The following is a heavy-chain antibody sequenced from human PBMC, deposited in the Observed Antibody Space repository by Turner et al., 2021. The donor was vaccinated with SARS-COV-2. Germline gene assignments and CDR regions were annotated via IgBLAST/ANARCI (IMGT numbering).Heavy chain of an antibody. CDR3: VDGYNYGSMDV. Sequence: EVQLGGSGGGLVRPGGTLRLSCSATGFPFSSYAMPWDRQAPGKGLEYVSAISSKGYSTYYAESVKGIFNISRDNSKNTLYRQMSSVRAEDTAVYYCVDGYNYGSMDVWGQGTTVTVSS. CDR1: GFPFSSYA. CDR2: ISSKGYST. J-gene: IGHJ6*02. V-gene: IGHV3-64D*06. D-gene: IGHD5-18*01.